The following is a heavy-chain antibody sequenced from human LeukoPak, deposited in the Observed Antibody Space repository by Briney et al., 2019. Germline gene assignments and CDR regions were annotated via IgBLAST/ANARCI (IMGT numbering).Heavy chain of an antibody. V-gene: IGHV3-20*04. CDR1: GFTFSSYW. J-gene: IGHJ6*03. CDR2: INWNGGST. CDR3: ARVGSGSYYYYMDV. Sequence: SGGSLRLSCAASGFTFSSYWMSWVRQAPGKGLEWVSGINWNGGSTGYADSVKGRITISRDNAKNSLYLQMNSLRAEDTALYYCARVGSGSYYYYMDVWGKGTTVTVSS. D-gene: IGHD3-10*01.